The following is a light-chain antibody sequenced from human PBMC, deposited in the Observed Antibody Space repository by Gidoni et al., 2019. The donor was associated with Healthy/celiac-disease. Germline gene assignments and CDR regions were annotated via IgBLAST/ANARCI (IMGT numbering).Light chain of an antibody. V-gene: IGKV2-28*01. J-gene: IGKJ5*01. Sequence: DIVMTQSPLSLPVTPGEPASIYCRSSQSLLHSNGYNYLDWYLQKPGQSPQLLIYLGSNRASGVPDRFSGSGSGTDFTLKISSVEAEDFGVYYCMQALQTPITFGQGTRLEIK. CDR2: LGS. CDR1: QSLLHSNGYNY. CDR3: MQALQTPIT.